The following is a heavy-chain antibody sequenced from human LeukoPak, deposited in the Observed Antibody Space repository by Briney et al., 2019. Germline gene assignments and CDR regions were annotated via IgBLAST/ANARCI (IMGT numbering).Heavy chain of an antibody. V-gene: IGHV1-8*01. CDR3: ARVRYDFWSGYPYNWFDP. Sequence: ASVKVSCKASGYTFTSYDINWVRQATGQGLEWMGWMNPNSGNTGYAQKFQGRVTMTRNTSISTAYMELSSLRSEDTAVYYCARVRYDFWSGYPYNWFDPWGQGTLVTVSS. J-gene: IGHJ5*02. CDR2: MNPNSGNT. D-gene: IGHD3-3*01. CDR1: GYTFTSYD.